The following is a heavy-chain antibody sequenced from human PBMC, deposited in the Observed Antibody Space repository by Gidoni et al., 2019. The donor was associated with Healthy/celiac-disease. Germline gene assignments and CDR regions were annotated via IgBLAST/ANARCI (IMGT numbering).Heavy chain of an antibody. V-gene: IGHV4-34*01. Sequence: QVQLQQWGAGLLKPSETLSLTCAVYGGSFSGYYWCWIRQPPGKGLEWIGEINHSGSTNYNPSLKSRVTISVDTSKNQFSLKLSSVTAADTAVYYCARGYSSGWYSGNWFDPWGQGTLVTVSS. CDR1: GGSFSGYY. CDR2: INHSGST. J-gene: IGHJ5*02. D-gene: IGHD6-19*01. CDR3: ARGYSSGWYSGNWFDP.